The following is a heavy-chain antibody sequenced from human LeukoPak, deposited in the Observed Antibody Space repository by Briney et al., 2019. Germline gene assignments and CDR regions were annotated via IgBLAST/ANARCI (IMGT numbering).Heavy chain of an antibody. V-gene: IGHV4-61*02. CDR1: GGSISSGSYY. J-gene: IGHJ4*02. CDR2: VYTSGSTIGNT. CDR3: AKSGGSSWYGDYFDY. D-gene: IGHD6-13*01. Sequence: SETLSLTCTVSGGSISSGSYYWPWIRQPAGKGLEWIVRVYTSGSTIGNTNYNPYLKGRVNISVDTSKNQFSLKLSSVTAADTAVYYCAKSGGSSWYGDYFDYWGQGTLVTVSS.